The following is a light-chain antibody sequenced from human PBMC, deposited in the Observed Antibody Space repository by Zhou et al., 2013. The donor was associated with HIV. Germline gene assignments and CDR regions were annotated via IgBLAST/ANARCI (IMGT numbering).Light chain of an antibody. CDR2: ASS. CDR1: QSITSY. Sequence: DIQMTQSPSSVSASVGDRVTITCRASQSITSYLSWYQQKPGKAPKLLIYASSSLQSGVPSRFSGSGSGTDFTLTISSLQPEDFATYYCQQSYSTPLFTFGPGTKVDIK. V-gene: IGKV1-39*01. CDR3: QQSYSTPLFT. J-gene: IGKJ3*01.